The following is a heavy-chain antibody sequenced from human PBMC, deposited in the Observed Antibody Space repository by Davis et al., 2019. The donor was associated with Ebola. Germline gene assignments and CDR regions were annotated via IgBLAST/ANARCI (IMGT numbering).Heavy chain of an antibody. J-gene: IGHJ4*02. CDR2: ISYDGRNK. D-gene: IGHD5-12*01. Sequence: GESLKISCAASEFTFSTYAMHWVRQAPGKGLEWVAVISYDGRNKFYADSVKGRFTISRDNSKNTVYLQMDSLRAEDTAVYFCAKDHRFIVAAVTGLDYWGQGTPVTVSS. CDR1: EFTFSTYA. CDR3: AKDHRFIVAAVTGLDY. V-gene: IGHV3-30*04.